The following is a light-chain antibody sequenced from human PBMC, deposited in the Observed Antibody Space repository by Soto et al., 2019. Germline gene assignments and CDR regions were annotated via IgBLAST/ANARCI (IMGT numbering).Light chain of an antibody. Sequence: QSVLTQPPSVSGTPGQRVTISCSGSSSNIGSNYVYWFQQFPGTAPKLLIYRNNERPSGVPDRFSGSKSGTSASLAISGLRSEDEADYYCAAWDDSLSGVVFGGGTKVTVL. CDR1: SSNIGSNY. CDR2: RNN. CDR3: AAWDDSLSGVV. V-gene: IGLV1-47*01. J-gene: IGLJ2*01.